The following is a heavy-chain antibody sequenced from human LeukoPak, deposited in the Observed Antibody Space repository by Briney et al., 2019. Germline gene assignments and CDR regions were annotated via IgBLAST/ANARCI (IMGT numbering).Heavy chain of an antibody. D-gene: IGHD2-8*02. CDR2: IKQDGSET. CDR3: AKGGWCPDL. Sequence: GGSLRLSCAASGFIFSSSWMSWVRQTPGKGLEWVAYIKQDGSETHYVDSVKGRFTISRDNAKNSLYLEMNSPSADDTAVYSCAKGGWCPDLWGRGTPVTVSS. J-gene: IGHJ2*01. CDR1: GFIFSSSW. V-gene: IGHV3-7*01.